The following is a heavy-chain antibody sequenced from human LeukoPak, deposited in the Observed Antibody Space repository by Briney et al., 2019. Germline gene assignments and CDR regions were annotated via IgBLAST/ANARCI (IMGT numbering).Heavy chain of an antibody. V-gene: IGHV3-48*03. Sequence: GGSLRLSCAASGXTFSSYEMNWVRQAPGKGLEWVSYISSSGSTIYYADSVKGRFTISRDKAKNSLYLQMNSLRAEDTAVYYCARGGTLEYFQHWGQGTLVTVSS. CDR1: GXTFSSYE. CDR3: ARGGTLEYFQH. J-gene: IGHJ1*01. CDR2: ISSSGSTI.